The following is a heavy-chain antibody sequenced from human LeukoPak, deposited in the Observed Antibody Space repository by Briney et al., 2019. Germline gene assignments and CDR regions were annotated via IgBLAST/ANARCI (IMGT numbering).Heavy chain of an antibody. D-gene: IGHD6-13*01. V-gene: IGHV3-21*01. CDR2: ISSSSSYI. CDR3: ARAGPTGSSWFFDY. CDR1: GFTFSSYS. Sequence: PGGSLRLSCAASGFTFSSYSMNWVRQAPGKGLEWVSSISSSSSYIYYADSVKGRFTISRDNAKNSLYLQMNSLRAEDTAVYYCARAGPTGSSWFFDYWGQGTLVTVSS. J-gene: IGHJ4*02.